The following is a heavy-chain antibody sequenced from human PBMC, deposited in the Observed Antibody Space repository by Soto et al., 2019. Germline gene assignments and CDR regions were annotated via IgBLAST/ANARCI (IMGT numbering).Heavy chain of an antibody. CDR3: AKDLFRSSWSRYYYYYYMDV. V-gene: IGHV3-30*18. D-gene: IGHD6-13*01. CDR2: ISYDGSNK. CDR1: GFTFSSYG. Sequence: GGSLRLSCAASGFTFSSYGMHWVRQAPGKGLEWVAVISYDGSNKYYADSVKGRFTISRDNSKNTLYLQMNSLRAEDTAVYYCAKDLFRSSWSRYYYYYYMDVWGKGTTVTVSS. J-gene: IGHJ6*03.